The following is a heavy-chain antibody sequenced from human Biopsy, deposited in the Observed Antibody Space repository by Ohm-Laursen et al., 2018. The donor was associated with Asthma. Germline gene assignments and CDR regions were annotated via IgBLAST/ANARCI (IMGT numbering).Heavy chain of an antibody. CDR3: ARGDSSNWSHYYFDY. Sequence: SLRLSCAASGFTVSRDHMFWVRQAPGKGLEWVSVIYSGGTSHTADSVRGRLTISRDFSKNTLHLQMHSLRVEDTAVYYCARGDSSNWSHYYFDYWGQGTLVTVSS. J-gene: IGHJ4*02. V-gene: IGHV3-53*01. CDR2: IYSGGTS. CDR1: GFTVSRDH. D-gene: IGHD3-22*01.